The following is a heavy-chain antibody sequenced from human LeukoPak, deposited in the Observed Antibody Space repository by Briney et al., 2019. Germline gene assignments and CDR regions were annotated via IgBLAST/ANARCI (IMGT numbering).Heavy chain of an antibody. CDR2: INPNSGGI. CDR1: GYTFTGYY. CDR3: ARCRADCSSTSCYKTYYYYYYMDV. Sequence: ASVKVSCKASGYTFTGYYMQWVREAPGQGLEWMGWINPNSGGINYAQKFQGRVTMTRDTSISTAYMELSRLRSDDTAVYYCARCRADCSSTSCYKTYYYYYYMDVWGKGTTVTVSS. D-gene: IGHD2-2*02. V-gene: IGHV1-2*02. J-gene: IGHJ6*03.